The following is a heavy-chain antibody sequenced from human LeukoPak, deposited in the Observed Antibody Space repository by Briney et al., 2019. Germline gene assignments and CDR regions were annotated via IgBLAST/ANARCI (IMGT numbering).Heavy chain of an antibody. Sequence: GGSLRLSCTASGFTFGDYAMSWFRQAPGKGLEWVGFIRSKAYGGTTEYAASVKGRFTISRDDSKSIAYLQMNSLKTEDTAVYYCTRGPPPGGSGSYYNDYWGQGTLVTVSS. CDR3: TRGPPPGGSGSYYNDY. CDR2: IRSKAYGGTT. J-gene: IGHJ4*02. D-gene: IGHD3-10*01. V-gene: IGHV3-49*03. CDR1: GFTFGDYA.